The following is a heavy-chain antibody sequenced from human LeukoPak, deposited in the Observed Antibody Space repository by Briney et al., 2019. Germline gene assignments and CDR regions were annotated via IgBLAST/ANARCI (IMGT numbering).Heavy chain of an antibody. V-gene: IGHV3-20*04. CDR1: GFTLDHDG. CDR2: INWNGGIT. D-gene: IGHD3-10*01. J-gene: IGHJ4*02. CDR3: AKAYGAGYYGAGSYSKGFDY. Sequence: GGSQRLSCASSGFTLDHDGMSSVRQVPGKGLEWDPRINWNGGITVSAHSGKGRLTISRDNAKKSLYLKMNSLRAEDTAVYYCAKAYGAGYYGAGSYSKGFDYWGQGTLVTVSS.